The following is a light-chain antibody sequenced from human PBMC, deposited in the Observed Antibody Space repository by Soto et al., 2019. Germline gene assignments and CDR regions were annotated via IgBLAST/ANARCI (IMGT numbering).Light chain of an antibody. CDR2: GIS. Sequence: DIVLTQSPATLSVSPGERATLSCRASHTISSSYLAWYQQKPGQAPRLLMYGISRRATGIPGRFSGSGSGTDFTLTITRLEPEDFAVYYCQQYVTSSPRTFGQGTKVDI. CDR3: QQYVTSSPRT. J-gene: IGKJ1*01. CDR1: HTISSSY. V-gene: IGKV3-20*01.